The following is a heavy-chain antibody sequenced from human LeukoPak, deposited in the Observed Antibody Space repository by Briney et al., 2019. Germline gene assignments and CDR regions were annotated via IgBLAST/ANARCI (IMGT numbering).Heavy chain of an antibody. Sequence: ASVKVSCKASGYSFINYYMHWVRQAPGQGLEWMGIINPSGGGTSYARKFQGRVTMTRDMSTSTVYMELNSLTSEDTAVYYCARAWEAVAGNYGVIDYWGQGTLVTVSS. CDR2: INPSGGGT. J-gene: IGHJ4*02. D-gene: IGHD1-7*01. CDR3: ARAWEAVAGNYGVIDY. V-gene: IGHV1-46*01. CDR1: GYSFINYY.